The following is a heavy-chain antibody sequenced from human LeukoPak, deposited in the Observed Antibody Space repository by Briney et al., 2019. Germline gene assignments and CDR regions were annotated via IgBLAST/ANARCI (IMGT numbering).Heavy chain of an antibody. Sequence: SQTLPLTCAISGDSVCTNSAAWNWIRQSPSRGLEWLGRTYYRSKWYNDYAVSVKSRITINPDTSKNQISLQLNSVTPEDTAVYYCARYWSSSRNFDYWGQGTLVTVSS. J-gene: IGHJ4*02. D-gene: IGHD2-8*02. CDR3: ARYWSSSRNFDY. CDR2: TYYRSKWYN. CDR1: GDSVCTNSAA. V-gene: IGHV6-1*01.